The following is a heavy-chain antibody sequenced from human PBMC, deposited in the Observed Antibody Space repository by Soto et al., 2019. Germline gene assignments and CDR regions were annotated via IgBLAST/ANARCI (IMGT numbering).Heavy chain of an antibody. J-gene: IGHJ4*02. CDR2: ITGSGGST. D-gene: IGHD4-17*01. V-gene: IGHV3-23*01. CDR3: AKGWMATVTYSDY. Sequence: QLLESGGGLVQPGGSLRLSCAASGFTFSNYAMSWVRQAPGKGLEWVSAITGSGGSTFYADSVKGRFTISRDNSENTLLLQMNSLRVEDTAMYYCAKGWMATVTYSDYWGQVTLVTVSS. CDR1: GFTFSNYA.